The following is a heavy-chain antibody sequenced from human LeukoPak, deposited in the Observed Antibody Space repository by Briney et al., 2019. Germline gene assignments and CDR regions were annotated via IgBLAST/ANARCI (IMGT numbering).Heavy chain of an antibody. Sequence: SETLSLTCTVSGGSISSYYWSWIRQPPGKGLEWIGYIYYSGSTNYNPSLKSRVTISVDTSKNQFSLKLSSVTAADTAVYYCARHADTYYYDSSGFNWFDPWGQGTLVTVSS. D-gene: IGHD3-22*01. V-gene: IGHV4-59*08. J-gene: IGHJ5*02. CDR1: GGSISSYY. CDR2: IYYSGST. CDR3: ARHADTYYYDSSGFNWFDP.